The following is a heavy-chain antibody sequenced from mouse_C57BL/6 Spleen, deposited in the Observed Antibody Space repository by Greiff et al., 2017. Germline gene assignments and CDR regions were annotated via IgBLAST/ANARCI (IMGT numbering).Heavy chain of an antibody. CDR2: ISDGGSYT. D-gene: IGHD2-1*01. J-gene: IGHJ3*01. CDR1: GFTFSSYA. V-gene: IGHV5-4*01. CDR3: ARDRGNYQAWFAY. Sequence: EVKLVESGGGLVKPGGSLKLSCAASGFTFSSYAMSWVRQTPEKRLAWVATISDGGSYTYYPDNVKGRFTISRDHAKNNLYLQMSHLKSEDTAMYYCARDRGNYQAWFAYWGQGTLVTVSA.